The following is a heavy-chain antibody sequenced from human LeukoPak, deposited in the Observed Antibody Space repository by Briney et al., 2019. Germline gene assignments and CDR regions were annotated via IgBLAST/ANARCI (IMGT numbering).Heavy chain of an antibody. V-gene: IGHV3-53*01. D-gene: IGHD6-13*01. Sequence: GSLRLSCAGSGLIVSNHYMSWVRQAPGKGLEWVSVIDTGGSTDYADSVKGRFTISRDNSKNTLYLQMNSLRVEDTAVYHCARGQQLEHWGQGTLVTVSS. CDR1: GLIVSNHY. J-gene: IGHJ4*02. CDR2: IDTGGST. CDR3: ARGQQLEH.